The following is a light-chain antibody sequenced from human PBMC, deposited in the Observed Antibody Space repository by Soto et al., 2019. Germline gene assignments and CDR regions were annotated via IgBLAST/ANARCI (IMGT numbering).Light chain of an antibody. CDR3: CSYADTYSPL. V-gene: IGLV2-11*01. Sequence: QSALTQPRSVSGSPGQSVTISCTGTSSDVGAYDFVSWYQHNPGKAPKLMIFDVSARPSGVPHRFSGSKSANTASLTISGLQAEDEADYYCCSYADTYSPLFGGGTKLTVL. CDR2: DVS. J-gene: IGLJ2*01. CDR1: SSDVGAYDF.